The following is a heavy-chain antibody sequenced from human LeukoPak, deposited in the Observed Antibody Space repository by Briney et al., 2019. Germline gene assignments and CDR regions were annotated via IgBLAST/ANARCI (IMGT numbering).Heavy chain of an antibody. J-gene: IGHJ4*02. V-gene: IGHV1-18*04. Sequence: ASVKVSCKTSGYNFTTYGISWVRQAPGQGLEWMAWISGSNGNTKYAQKVQGRVTMTTDTSTTTAYMEVRSLRSDDTAVYYCARDRDRMVQGVTALFYYWGQGTLVTVSS. D-gene: IGHD3-10*01. CDR2: ISGSNGNT. CDR1: GYNFTTYG. CDR3: ARDRDRMVQGVTALFYY.